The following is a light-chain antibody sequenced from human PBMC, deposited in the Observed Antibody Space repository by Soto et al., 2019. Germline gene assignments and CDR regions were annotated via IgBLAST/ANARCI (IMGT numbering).Light chain of an antibody. CDR3: SSYTSSSIII. V-gene: IGLV2-14*01. Sequence: QSALTQPASVSGSPGQSITISCTGTSSDVGGYNYVSWYQQHPGEAPKVLIYEVSNRPSGVSDRFSGSKSGNTASLTISGLQTEDEADYYCSSYTSSSIIIFGGGTKVTVL. CDR2: EVS. CDR1: SSDVGGYNY. J-gene: IGLJ2*01.